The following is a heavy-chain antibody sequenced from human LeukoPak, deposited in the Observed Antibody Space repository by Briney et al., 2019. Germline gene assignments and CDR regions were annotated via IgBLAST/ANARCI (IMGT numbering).Heavy chain of an antibody. J-gene: IGHJ4*02. CDR1: GFTFSSSW. V-gene: IGHV3-7*01. CDR3: ARVPSRRFGRSSWYWYFDC. Sequence: PGGSLRPSFAASGFTFSSSWMGSARQAPGKGLEWVANIKQDGSEKYSVDSVKGRFTISRDNAKNSLYLQMNSLRAEDTAVYYCARVPSRRFGRSSWYWYFDCWGQGTLVTVSS. D-gene: IGHD6-13*01. CDR2: IKQDGSEK.